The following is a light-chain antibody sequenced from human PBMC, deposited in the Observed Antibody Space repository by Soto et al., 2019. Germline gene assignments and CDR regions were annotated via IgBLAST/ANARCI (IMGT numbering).Light chain of an antibody. CDR2: DVS. J-gene: IGLJ2*01. Sequence: QSALTQPASVSGSPGQSSTISCTGTGSDVGGYNYVSWYQQHPGKAPKLMIYDVSNRPSGVSNRFSGSKSGNTASLTISGLQAEDEADYYCSSYTSGSTHVVFGGGTKLTVL. CDR1: GSDVGGYNY. CDR3: SSYTSGSTHVV. V-gene: IGLV2-14*01.